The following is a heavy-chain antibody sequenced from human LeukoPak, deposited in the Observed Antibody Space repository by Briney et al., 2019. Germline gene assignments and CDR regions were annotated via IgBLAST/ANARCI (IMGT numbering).Heavy chain of an antibody. V-gene: IGHV3-11*01. D-gene: IGHD4/OR15-4a*01. CDR3: ARERSFYGANLAVDY. CDR1: GFTFSDYY. CDR2: ISLSGSTI. J-gene: IGHJ4*02. Sequence: GGSLKLSCAASGFTFSDYYMSWIRQAPGKGLEWVSYISLSGSTIHYTDSVKGRFTISRDNARDSLFLQMNSLRAEDTAVYYCARERSFYGANLAVDYWGQGTLVTVSS.